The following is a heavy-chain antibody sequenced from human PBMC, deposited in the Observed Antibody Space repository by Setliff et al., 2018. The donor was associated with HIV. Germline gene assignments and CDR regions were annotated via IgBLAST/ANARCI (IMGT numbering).Heavy chain of an antibody. J-gene: IGHJ6*02. D-gene: IGHD2-15*01. Sequence: SVKVSCKASGGTLRSYGMTWVRQAPGQGLEWMGTVIPVRDMANYAQKFQGRVTITTDESTTTVFMELTGLTTEDTALYYCAKDNRYCSGDICYPHYYYGTDVWGQGTTVTVSS. V-gene: IGHV1-69*04. CDR1: GGTLRSYG. CDR3: AKDNRYCSGDICYPHYYYGTDV. CDR2: VIPVRDMA.